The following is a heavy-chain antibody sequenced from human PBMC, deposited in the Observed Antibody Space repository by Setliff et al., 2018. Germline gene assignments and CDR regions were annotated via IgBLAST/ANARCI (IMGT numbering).Heavy chain of an antibody. CDR2: IYIGGSA. D-gene: IGHD6-13*01. Sequence: SETLSLTCTVSGGSISSYYWSWIRQPPGKGLEWIGYIYIGGSANYNPSLKSRVTMSIDTSKNQFSLKLRSMTAADTAVYYCAKQGSYYYYMDVWGKGTTVTVSS. V-gene: IGHV4-59*12. CDR3: AKQGSYYYYMDV. J-gene: IGHJ6*03. CDR1: GGSISSYY.